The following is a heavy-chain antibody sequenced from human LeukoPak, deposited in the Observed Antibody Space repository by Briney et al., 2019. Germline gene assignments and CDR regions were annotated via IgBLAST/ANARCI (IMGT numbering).Heavy chain of an antibody. J-gene: IGHJ4*02. CDR1: GFTFSSYA. Sequence: PGGSLRLSCAASGFTFSSYAMSWVRQAPGKGLEWVSAISGSGGSTYYADSVKGRFTISRDNSKNTLYLQMNSLRAEDTAVYYCAKANYDFWSGSPYYYFDYWGQGTLVTVSS. V-gene: IGHV3-23*01. CDR3: AKANYDFWSGSPYYYFDY. CDR2: ISGSGGST. D-gene: IGHD3-3*01.